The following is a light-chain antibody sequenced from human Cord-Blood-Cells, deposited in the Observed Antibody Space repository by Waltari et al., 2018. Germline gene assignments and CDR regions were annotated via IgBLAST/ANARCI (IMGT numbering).Light chain of an antibody. CDR1: SSDVGSYNL. CDR3: CSYAGSSTWV. J-gene: IGLJ3*02. V-gene: IGLV2-23*01. CDR2: EGS. Sequence: QSALTQPASVSGSPGQSITISCTGTSSDVGSYNLVSWYQQRPGKAPKLMFYEGSKRASGVSNRFSGSKSRNTASLTISVLQAEDEADYYCCSYAGSSTWVFGGGTKLTVL.